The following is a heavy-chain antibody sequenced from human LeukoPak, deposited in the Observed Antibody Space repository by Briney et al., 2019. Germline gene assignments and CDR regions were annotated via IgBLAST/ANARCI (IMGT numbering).Heavy chain of an antibody. CDR1: GFTFSDYY. D-gene: IGHD5-18*01. J-gene: IGHJ3*01. CDR2: ISSSGSTK. V-gene: IGHV3-11*01. CDR3: GRSASYGIDDAFDL. Sequence: GGSLRLSCAASGFTFSDYYMSWIRQAPGKGLEGVSYISSSGSTKYYAYSGKGRFTISRNNTKNSLYLQMTSLRAEDTAVYYCGRSASYGIDDAFDLWGQGTMVTVSS.